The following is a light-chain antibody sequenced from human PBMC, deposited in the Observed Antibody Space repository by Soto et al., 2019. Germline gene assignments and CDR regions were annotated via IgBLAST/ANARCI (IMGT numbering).Light chain of an antibody. CDR1: QTITSNY. V-gene: IGKV3-20*01. CDR2: GAF. Sequence: EIVLTQSPGTLSLSPGERATLSCRASQTITSNYLAWYQHKPGQAPRLLIYGAFSRATDIPDRFSGSGSGSDFTLTISRLEPEDFAVYHCQQYGSSYLTFGGGTKVEIK. CDR3: QQYGSSYLT. J-gene: IGKJ4*01.